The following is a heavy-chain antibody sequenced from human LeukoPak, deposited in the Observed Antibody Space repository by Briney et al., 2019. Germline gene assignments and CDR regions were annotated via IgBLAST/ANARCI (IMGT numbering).Heavy chain of an antibody. Sequence: SATLSLTCTVSGGSISSYYWSWIRQPAGKGLEWIGRIYISGSTNYNPSLKSRVTMSVDTSKNQFSLKLSSVTAADTAVYYCARDGASGAFDIWGQGTMVTVSS. CDR2: IYISGST. V-gene: IGHV4-4*07. D-gene: IGHD3-16*01. CDR1: GGSISSYY. J-gene: IGHJ3*02. CDR3: ARDGASGAFDI.